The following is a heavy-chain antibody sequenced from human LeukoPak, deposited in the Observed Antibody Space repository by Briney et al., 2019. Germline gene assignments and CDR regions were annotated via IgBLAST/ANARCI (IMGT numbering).Heavy chain of an antibody. CDR1: GFTFSSYA. V-gene: IGHV3-23*01. CDR2: ISDRCSHT. CDR3: AKKRIAAAGKNDFDY. D-gene: IGHD6-13*01. Sequence: PGGSLRLSWAASGFTFSSYAVSWVRQAPGKGLEWVSFISDRCSHTYYADSVKGGFTNSRDNPKNTVYLKMNSLRDEHTAVYYCAKKRIAAAGKNDFDYWGQGTLVTVSS. J-gene: IGHJ4*02.